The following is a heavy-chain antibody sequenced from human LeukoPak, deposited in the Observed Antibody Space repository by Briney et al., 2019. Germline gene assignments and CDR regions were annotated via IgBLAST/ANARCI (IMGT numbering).Heavy chain of an antibody. V-gene: IGHV3-23*01. D-gene: IGHD2-21*01. J-gene: IGHJ4*02. CDR2: IGGDSRT. CDR3: ARDTFRWSFHS. Sequence: GGSLRLTCAVSGFTFSRSAMSWVRQAPGKGLEWVSGIGGDSRTHYADSVKGRFTISKDTSKNMLFLQMNNLRAEDTAVYYCARDTFRWSFHSWGQGTLVTVSS. CDR1: GFTFSRSA.